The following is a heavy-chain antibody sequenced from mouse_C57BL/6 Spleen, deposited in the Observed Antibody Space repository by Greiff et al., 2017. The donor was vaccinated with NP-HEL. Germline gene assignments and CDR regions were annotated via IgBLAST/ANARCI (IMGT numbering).Heavy chain of an antibody. CDR2: IYPRSGNT. Sequence: VKLMESGAELARPGASVKLSCKASGYTFTSYGISWVKQRTGQGLEWIGEIYPRSGNTYYNEKFKGKATLTADKSSSTAYMELRSLTSEDSAVYFCAPLGWFAYWGQGTLVTVSA. CDR3: APLGWFAY. J-gene: IGHJ3*01. V-gene: IGHV1-81*01. CDR1: GYTFTSYG. D-gene: IGHD4-1*01.